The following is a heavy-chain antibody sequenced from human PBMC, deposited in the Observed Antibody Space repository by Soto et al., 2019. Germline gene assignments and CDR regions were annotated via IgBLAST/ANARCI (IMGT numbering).Heavy chain of an antibody. V-gene: IGHV4-34*01. Sequence: PSETLSLTCTVSGGSISSYYWSWIRQPPGTGPEWIGEINHSGSTNYNPSLKSRVTISVDTSKNQFPLKLTSVTAADTAVYYCARDKITGLFDYWGQGTLVTVSS. CDR2: INHSGST. CDR3: ARDKITGLFDY. D-gene: IGHD2-8*02. CDR1: GGSISSYY. J-gene: IGHJ4*02.